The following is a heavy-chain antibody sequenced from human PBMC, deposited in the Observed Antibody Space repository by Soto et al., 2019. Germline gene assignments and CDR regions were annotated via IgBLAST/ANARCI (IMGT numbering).Heavy chain of an antibody. CDR1: GGSISSYY. D-gene: IGHD3-22*01. Sequence: SETLSLTCTVSGGSISSYYWSWIRQPPGKGLEWIGYIYYSGSTNYNPSLKSRVTISVDTSKNQFSLKLSSVTAADTAVYYCARDYYDSSGYFDAFDIWGQGTMVTVSS. CDR2: IYYSGST. CDR3: ARDYYDSSGYFDAFDI. J-gene: IGHJ3*02. V-gene: IGHV4-59*01.